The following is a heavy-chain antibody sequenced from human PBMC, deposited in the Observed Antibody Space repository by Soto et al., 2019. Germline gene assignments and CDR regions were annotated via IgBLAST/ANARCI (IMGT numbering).Heavy chain of an antibody. J-gene: IGHJ5*02. V-gene: IGHV1-58*02. CDR3: AAVQQQLVPPWFDP. D-gene: IGHD6-13*01. Sequence: SVKVSCKASGFTFTSSAMQWVRQARGQRLEWIGWIVVGSGNTNYAQKFQERVTITRDMSTSTAYMELSSLRSEDTAVYYCAAVQQQLVPPWFDPWGQGTLVTVSS. CDR2: IVVGSGNT. CDR1: GFTFTSSA.